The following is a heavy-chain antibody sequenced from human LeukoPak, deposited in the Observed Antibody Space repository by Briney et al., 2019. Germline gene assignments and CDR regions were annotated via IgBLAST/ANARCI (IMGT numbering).Heavy chain of an antibody. CDR3: ARDWGYYDSSGYNPRLLGYYYYYMDV. Sequence: GGSLRLSCAASGFTFSSYWMSWVRQAPGKGLEWVANIKQDGSEKCYVDSVKGRFTISRDNAKNSLYLQMNSLRAEDTAVYYCARDWGYYDSSGYNPRLLGYYYYYMDVWGKGTTVTVSS. J-gene: IGHJ6*03. CDR2: IKQDGSEK. V-gene: IGHV3-7*01. D-gene: IGHD3-22*01. CDR1: GFTFSSYW.